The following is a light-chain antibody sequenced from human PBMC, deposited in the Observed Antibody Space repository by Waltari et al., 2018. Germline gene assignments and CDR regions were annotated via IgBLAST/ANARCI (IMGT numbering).Light chain of an antibody. V-gene: IGKV2-30*01. CDR1: QSLVSRDGNTY. CDR3: MQGTHWPWT. Sequence: DVVMTQSPLSLPVTLGQPASISCRSSQSLVSRDGNTYVNWFHQRPGQSPRRLLYKVSNRDCGFPDRFSGSGSGTVFTMRISRVEAEDVGDYYCMQGTHWPWTFGPGTKVEI. CDR2: KVS. J-gene: IGKJ1*01.